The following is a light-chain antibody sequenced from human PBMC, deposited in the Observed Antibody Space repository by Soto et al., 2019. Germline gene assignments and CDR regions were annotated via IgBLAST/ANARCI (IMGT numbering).Light chain of an antibody. V-gene: IGKV1-39*01. J-gene: IGKJ1*01. CDR3: QQSGDPPPWT. CDR2: AAS. Sequence: DIQMTQSPSSLSASVGDRVIITCRASQSIRKYLNWYQHKPGKVPTLLIYAASSLQSGVPSRFSGSGSGTEFTLTITSLQPEDFATYYCQQSGDPPPWTFGQGTKVEIK. CDR1: QSIRKY.